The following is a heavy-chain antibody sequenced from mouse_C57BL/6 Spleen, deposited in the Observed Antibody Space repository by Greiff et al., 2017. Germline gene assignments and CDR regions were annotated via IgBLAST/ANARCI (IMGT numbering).Heavy chain of an antibody. CDR3: VRQGGLRRAMDY. D-gene: IGHD2-2*01. V-gene: IGHV10-1*01. CDR2: IRSKSNNYAT. CDR1: GFSFNTYA. Sequence: DVMLVESGGGLVQPKGSLKLSCAASGFSFNTYAMNWVRQAPGKGLEWVARIRSKSNNYATYYADSVKDRFTISRDDSESMLYLQMNNLKTEDTAMYYCVRQGGLRRAMDYWGQGTSVTVSS. J-gene: IGHJ4*01.